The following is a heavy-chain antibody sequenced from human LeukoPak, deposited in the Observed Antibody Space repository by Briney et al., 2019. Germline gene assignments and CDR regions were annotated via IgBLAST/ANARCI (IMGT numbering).Heavy chain of an antibody. Sequence: GGSLRLSCAPSGFTFTNYAMSRVRRAPGKGLAWVSTSTGGAVSTYYAGSVKGRFTISRDNSRNTLFLQMNSLRAEDTSIYYCANNDINSPLYWGQGTLVTVS. V-gene: IGHV3-23*01. D-gene: IGHD3-9*01. CDR1: GFTFTNYA. J-gene: IGHJ4*02. CDR3: ANNDINSPLY. CDR2: STGGAVST.